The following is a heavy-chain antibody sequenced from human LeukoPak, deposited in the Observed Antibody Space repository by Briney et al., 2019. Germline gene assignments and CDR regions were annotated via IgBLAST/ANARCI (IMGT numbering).Heavy chain of an antibody. J-gene: IGHJ4*02. D-gene: IGHD5-24*01. Sequence: SSETLSLTCTVSGDSMSSSHYCWGWIRQPPGKGLEWIGSIYYSGSTYYNPSLKSRVTISVDTSKNQFSLKLSSVTAADTAVYYCAREDGYSDYWGQGTLVTVSS. V-gene: IGHV4-39*07. CDR2: IYYSGST. CDR3: AREDGYSDY. CDR1: GDSMSSSHYC.